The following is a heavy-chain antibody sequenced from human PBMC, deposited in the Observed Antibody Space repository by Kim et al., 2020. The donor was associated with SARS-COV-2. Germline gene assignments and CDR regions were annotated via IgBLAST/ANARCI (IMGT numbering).Heavy chain of an antibody. D-gene: IGHD4-17*01. J-gene: IGHJ4*02. Sequence: GGSLRLSCAASGFTFSTYSMNWVRQAPGKGLEWVSVIICSSSYIYYADSVKGRFTISRDNSKNSLYLQMNSLRAEDTAVYYCVSDGDSAGYCGQATLGT. CDR3: VSDGDSAGY. CDR1: GFTFSTYS. V-gene: IGHV3-21*01. CDR2: IICSSSYI.